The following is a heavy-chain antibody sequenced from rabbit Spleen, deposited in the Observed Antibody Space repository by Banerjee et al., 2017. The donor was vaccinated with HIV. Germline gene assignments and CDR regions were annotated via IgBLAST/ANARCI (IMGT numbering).Heavy chain of an antibody. D-gene: IGHD4-2*01. V-gene: IGHV1S45*01. Sequence: QEQLVESGGGLVQPEGSLTLTCTASGFSFSSSYWICWVRQAPGKGLEWIACIYAGSTSATYYASWAKGRFTISITSSTTVTLQMTSLTVADTATYFCARDAGTVIGWNFNLWGPGTLVTVS. CDR3: ARDAGTVIGWNFNL. CDR2: IYAGSTSAT. CDR1: GFSFSSSYW. J-gene: IGHJ4*01.